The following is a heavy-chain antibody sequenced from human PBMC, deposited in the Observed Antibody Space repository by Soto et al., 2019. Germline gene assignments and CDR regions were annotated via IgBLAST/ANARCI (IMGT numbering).Heavy chain of an antibody. D-gene: IGHD2-2*01. CDR3: ATRAQCIVVVPAGDAFDI. V-gene: IGHV1-24*01. Sequence: ASVKVSCKVSGYTLTELSMHWVRQAPGKGLEWMGGFDPEDGETIYAQRFQGRVTMTEDTSTDTAYMELSSLRSEDTAVYYCATRAQCIVVVPAGDAFDIWGQGTMVTVSS. J-gene: IGHJ3*02. CDR1: GYTLTELS. CDR2: FDPEDGET.